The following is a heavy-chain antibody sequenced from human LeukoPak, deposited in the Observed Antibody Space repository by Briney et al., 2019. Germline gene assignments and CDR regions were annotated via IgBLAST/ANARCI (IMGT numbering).Heavy chain of an antibody. Sequence: TGGSLRLSCAASGFTFSSYEMNWVRQAPGKGLEWVSYISSSGSTIYYADSVKGRFTISRDNAKNSLYLQMNSLRAEDTAVYYCARRRYSGSSQHFDYWGLGTLVTVSS. CDR3: ARRRYSGSSQHFDY. J-gene: IGHJ4*02. V-gene: IGHV3-48*03. CDR2: ISSSGSTI. D-gene: IGHD1-26*01. CDR1: GFTFSSYE.